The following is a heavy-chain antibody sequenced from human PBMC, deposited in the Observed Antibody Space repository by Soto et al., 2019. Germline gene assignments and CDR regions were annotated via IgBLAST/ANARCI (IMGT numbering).Heavy chain of an antibody. CDR1: GGSISSSSYY. CDR3: ARQGYDFWSGYYIDYYYYGMDV. Sequence: SETLSLTCTVSGGSISSSSYYWGWIRQPPGKGLEWIGSIYYSGSTYYNPSLKSRVTISVDTSKNQFSLKLSSVTAADTAVYYCARQGYDFWSGYYIDYYYYGMDVWGPGTTVTVSS. CDR2: IYYSGST. V-gene: IGHV4-39*01. J-gene: IGHJ6*02. D-gene: IGHD3-3*01.